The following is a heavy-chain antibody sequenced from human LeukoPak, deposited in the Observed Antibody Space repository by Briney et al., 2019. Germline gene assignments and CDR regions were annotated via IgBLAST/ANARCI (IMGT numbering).Heavy chain of an antibody. CDR1: GFTFSSYS. V-gene: IGHV3-23*01. Sequence: GGSLRLSCAASGFTFSSYSMNWVRQAPGKGLEWVSAISGSGGSTYYADSVKGRSTISRDNSKNTLYLQMNSLRAEDTAVYYCAKDRMWAYCGGDCYSFDYWGQGTLVTVSS. CDR3: AKDRMWAYCGGDCYSFDY. D-gene: IGHD2-21*02. CDR2: ISGSGGST. J-gene: IGHJ4*02.